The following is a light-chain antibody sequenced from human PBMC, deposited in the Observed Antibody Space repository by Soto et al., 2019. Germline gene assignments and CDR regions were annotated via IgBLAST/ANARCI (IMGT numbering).Light chain of an antibody. CDR1: QSVSSSY. V-gene: IGKV3-15*01. CDR3: QQYNNWPT. Sequence: EILLTQSPGTLSLSPGERATLSCRASQSVSSSYLAWYQQKPGQAPRLLIYGASTRATGIPARFSGSGSGTEFTLTISSLQSEDFAVYYCQQYNNWPTFGGGTKVDIK. J-gene: IGKJ4*01. CDR2: GAS.